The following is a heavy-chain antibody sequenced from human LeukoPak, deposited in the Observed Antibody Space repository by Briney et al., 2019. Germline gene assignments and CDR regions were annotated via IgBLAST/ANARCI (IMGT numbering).Heavy chain of an antibody. CDR3: TTGPHSEYQLPNYYMDV. CDR1: GFTFSYAW. CDR2: IKSKTDGGTT. D-gene: IGHD2-2*01. J-gene: IGHJ6*03. V-gene: IGHV3-15*01. Sequence: PGGSLSLSCAASGFTFSYAWMIWVRQAPGKGLEWVGRIKSKTDGGTTDYAAPVKGRFNISRDDSKNTLYLQMNSLKTEDTAVYYCTTGPHSEYQLPNYYMDVWGKGTTVTVSS.